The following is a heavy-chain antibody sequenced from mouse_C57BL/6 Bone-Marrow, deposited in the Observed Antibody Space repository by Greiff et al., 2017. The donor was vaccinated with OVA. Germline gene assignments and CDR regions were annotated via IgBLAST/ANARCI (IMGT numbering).Heavy chain of an antibody. CDR1: GYTFTDYN. CDR2: INSNNGGT. Sequence: EVMLVESGPELAKPGASVKIPCKASGYTFTDYNMDWVKQSHGKSLEWIGDINSNNGGTIYNQKFKGKATLTVDKSSSTAYMELRSLTSEDTAVYYGARGGYYDYDGGAWFAYWGQGTLVTVSA. D-gene: IGHD2-4*01. V-gene: IGHV1-18*01. CDR3: ARGGYYDYDGGAWFAY. J-gene: IGHJ3*01.